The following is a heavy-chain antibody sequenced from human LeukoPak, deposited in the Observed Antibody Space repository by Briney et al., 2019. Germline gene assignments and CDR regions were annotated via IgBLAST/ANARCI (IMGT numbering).Heavy chain of an antibody. CDR1: GFTFSSYE. CDR3: ARVPDTAMMGVDY. D-gene: IGHD2-2*01. J-gene: IGHJ4*02. V-gene: IGHV3-48*03. CDR2: INGRGSTI. Sequence: GGSPRLSCAASGFTFSSYEMNWVRQAPGKGLEWLSNINGRGSTIYYADSVKGRFTISRDNAKNSLYLQMNSLRVEDTAVYFCARVPDTAMMGVDYWGQGTLVTVSS.